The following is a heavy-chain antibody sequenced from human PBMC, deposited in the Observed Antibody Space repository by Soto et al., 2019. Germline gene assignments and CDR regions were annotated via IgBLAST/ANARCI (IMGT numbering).Heavy chain of an antibody. J-gene: IGHJ6*02. Sequence: QVQLVESGGGVVQPGRSLRLSCAASGFTFTTYVMHWVRQTPGKGLEWVAFISYDGSNKNYADSVKGRFTISRDNSKNTLYMQMNSLRVEDTAVYYCARGGDAAAASYRTYYYGMDVWGQGTTVTVSS. CDR1: GFTFTTYV. CDR3: ARGGDAAAASYRTYYYGMDV. V-gene: IGHV3-30-3*01. CDR2: ISYDGSNK. D-gene: IGHD6-13*01.